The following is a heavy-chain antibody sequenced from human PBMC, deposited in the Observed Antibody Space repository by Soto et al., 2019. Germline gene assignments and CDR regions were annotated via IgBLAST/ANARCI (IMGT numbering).Heavy chain of an antibody. CDR2: FYYSGST. D-gene: IGHD3-10*01. J-gene: IGHJ6*02. V-gene: IGHV4-59*01. CDR3: ARSPELWFGGIDYYYYGMDV. Sequence: SETLSLTCTVSGGSISSYYWSWIRQPPGKGLEWIGYFYYSGSTNYNPSLKSRVTISVDTSKNQFSLKLSSVTAADTAVYYCARSPELWFGGIDYYYYGMDVWGQGTTVTVSS. CDR1: GGSISSYY.